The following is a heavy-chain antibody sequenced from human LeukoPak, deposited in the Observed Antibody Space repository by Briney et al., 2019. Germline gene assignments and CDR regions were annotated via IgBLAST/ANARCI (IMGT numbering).Heavy chain of an antibody. CDR2: IYTSGST. CDR1: GGSISSYY. D-gene: IGHD3-10*01. CDR3: ARDERAYGSGSYARYYYYMDV. V-gene: IGHV4-4*07. J-gene: IGHJ6*03. Sequence: SETLSLTCTVSGGSISSYYWSWIRQPAGKGLEWIGRIYTSGSTNYNPSLKSRVTMSVDTSKNQFSLKLSSVTAADTAVYYCARDERAYGSGSYARYYYYMDVWGKGTTVTVSS.